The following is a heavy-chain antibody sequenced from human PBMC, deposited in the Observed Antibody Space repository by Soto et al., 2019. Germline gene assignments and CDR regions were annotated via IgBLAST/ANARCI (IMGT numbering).Heavy chain of an antibody. V-gene: IGHV3-23*01. J-gene: IGHJ4*02. CDR2: ISGGGHNT. Sequence: EVQLLESGGGLVQHGGSLRLTCAASGFTFSSYAISWIRLSPGKGLEWVSVISGGGHNTYYTPSVKGRFTISRDDFKNTLYLQMNSLRTEDTAMYYCAKLRDFVVLPAGILDYWGPGTLVTVSS. D-gene: IGHD2-8*01. CDR1: GFTFSSYA. CDR3: AKLRDFVVLPAGILDY.